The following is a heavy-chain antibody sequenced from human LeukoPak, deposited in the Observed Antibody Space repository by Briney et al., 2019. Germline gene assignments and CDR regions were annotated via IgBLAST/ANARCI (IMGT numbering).Heavy chain of an antibody. CDR3: ATSGLYGGNSIDAFDI. CDR2: MYYSGSS. V-gene: IGHV4-59*08. J-gene: IGHJ3*02. Sequence: SETLSLTCTVSGGSISSHFWSWIRQAPGKGLEWIGHMYYSGSSNYNPSLKSRVTISVDTSKNQFSLKLISVTAADTAVYYCATSGLYGGNSIDAFDIWGQGTMVTVSS. D-gene: IGHD4-23*01. CDR1: GGSISSHF.